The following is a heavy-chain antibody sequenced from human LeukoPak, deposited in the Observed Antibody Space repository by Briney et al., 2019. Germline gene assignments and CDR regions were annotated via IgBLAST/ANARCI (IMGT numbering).Heavy chain of an antibody. D-gene: IGHD1-7*01. CDR3: TTDQYGTTFDY. Sequence: KAGGSLRLSCVASGFTFSNAWMSWVCQAPGKGLEWVGRIKSKTDGGTTDYAAPVKGRFTISRDDSKNTLYLQMNSLKTEDTAVYYCTTDQYGTTFDYWGQGTLVTVSS. CDR2: IKSKTDGGTT. J-gene: IGHJ4*02. V-gene: IGHV3-15*01. CDR1: GFTFSNAW.